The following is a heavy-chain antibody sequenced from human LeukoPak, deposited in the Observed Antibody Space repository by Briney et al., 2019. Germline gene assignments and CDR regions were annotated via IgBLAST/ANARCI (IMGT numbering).Heavy chain of an antibody. CDR1: GVSFSGYY. Sequence: PSETLSLTCAVYGVSFSGYYWSWIRQPPGKGLEWIGEINHSGSTNYNPSLKSRVTIAVDTSKNQFSLKLSSVTAADTAVYYCASSLSRIMITFGGVIGTNFEHWGQGTLVTVSS. D-gene: IGHD3-16*02. J-gene: IGHJ4*02. CDR2: INHSGST. V-gene: IGHV4-34*01. CDR3: ASSLSRIMITFGGVIGTNFEH.